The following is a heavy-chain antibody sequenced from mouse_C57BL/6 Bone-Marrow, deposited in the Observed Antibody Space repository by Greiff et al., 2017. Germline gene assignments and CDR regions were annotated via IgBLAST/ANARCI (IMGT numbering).Heavy chain of an antibody. D-gene: IGHD1-1*01. CDR1: GYTFTSSG. J-gene: IGHJ4*01. V-gene: IGHV1-81*01. CDR3: ARPFYYGSRRYAMDY. Sequence: QVQLQQSGAELARPGASVKLSCKASGYTFTSSGISRVKQRTGQGLAWIGELYPRSGNSYSTQRFKGKSTLTADQSSSTAYMELRSLTSEDSAVYFCARPFYYGSRRYAMDYWGPVTSVSVAS. CDR2: LYPRSGNS.